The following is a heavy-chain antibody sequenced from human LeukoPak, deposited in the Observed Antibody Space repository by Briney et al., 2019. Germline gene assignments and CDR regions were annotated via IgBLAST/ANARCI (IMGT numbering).Heavy chain of an antibody. CDR3: ARGPHSSDPNI. CDR1: GFTFSSYS. Sequence: GGSLRLSCAASGFTFSSYSMNWVRQAPGKGLEWVSSISSSSSYIYYADSVKGRFTISRDSAKNSLYLQMNSLRAEDTAVYYCARGPHSSDPNIWGQGTMVTVSS. CDR2: ISSSSSYI. V-gene: IGHV3-21*01. D-gene: IGHD6-19*01. J-gene: IGHJ3*02.